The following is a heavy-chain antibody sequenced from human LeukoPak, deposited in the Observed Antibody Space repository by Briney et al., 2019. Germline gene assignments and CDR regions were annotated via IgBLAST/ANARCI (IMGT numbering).Heavy chain of an antibody. J-gene: IGHJ4*02. CDR3: ARGAAGGYCSSTSCLDY. CDR1: GGSLSSGSYY. CDR2: IYTSGST. D-gene: IGHD2-2*03. Sequence: SQTLSLTCTVSGGSLSSGSYYWSWIRQPAGKGLEWIGRIYTSGSTNYNPSLKSRVTISVDTSKNQFSLKLSSVTAADTAVYYCARGAAGGYCSSTSCLDYWGQGTLVTVSS. V-gene: IGHV4-61*02.